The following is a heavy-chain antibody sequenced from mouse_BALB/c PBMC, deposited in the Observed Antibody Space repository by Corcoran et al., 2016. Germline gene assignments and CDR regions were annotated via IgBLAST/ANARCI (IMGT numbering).Heavy chain of an antibody. Sequence: EVQLQQSGPELVKPGASAKMSCKASGYTFTSYVMHWVKQKPGQGLEWIGYINPYNDGTKYNEKFKDKATLTSDKSSSTAYMELSSLTSEDSAVYYCARLYPGIAMDYWGQGTSVTVSS. J-gene: IGHJ4*01. CDR2: INPYNDGT. CDR1: GYTFTSYV. CDR3: ARLYPGIAMDY. V-gene: IGHV1S136*01.